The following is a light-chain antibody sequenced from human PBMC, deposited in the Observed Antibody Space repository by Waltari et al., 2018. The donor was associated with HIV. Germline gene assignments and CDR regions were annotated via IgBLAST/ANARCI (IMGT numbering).Light chain of an antibody. CDR2: AAS. CDR3: QKYDSAPRT. CDR1: QDISNY. Sequence: DVQMTQSPSSLSASVGDRITITCRASQDISNYLAWYQQKPGKIPKLLIYAASSLHSGVPSRFSGSGSGTDFTLTIGGLQPEDVATYYCQKYDSAPRTFGQG. J-gene: IGKJ1*01. V-gene: IGKV1-27*01.